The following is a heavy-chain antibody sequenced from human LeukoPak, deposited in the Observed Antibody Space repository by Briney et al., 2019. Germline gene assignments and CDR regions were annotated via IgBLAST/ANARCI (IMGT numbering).Heavy chain of an antibody. Sequence: SETLSLTCIVSGGSITNNYWNWIRQPPGKGLEWIGYIYYSGTTNYNPSLKSRVTISVDTSKNQFSLKLSSVTAADTAMYYCASGSAVAAAGDHWGQGILVTVSS. J-gene: IGHJ4*02. CDR3: ASGSAVAAAGDH. V-gene: IGHV4-59*01. CDR1: GGSITNNY. D-gene: IGHD6-13*01. CDR2: IYYSGTT.